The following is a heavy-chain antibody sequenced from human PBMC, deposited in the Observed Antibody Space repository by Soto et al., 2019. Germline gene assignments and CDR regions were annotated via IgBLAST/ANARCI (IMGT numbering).Heavy chain of an antibody. J-gene: IGHJ4*02. CDR2: LFGGGDGI. CDR1: GFRFSTYA. Sequence: EVQLLESGGGLVQPGGSLRLSCAASGFRFSTYAMSWVRQAPGKGLEWVSGLFGGGDGIAYADSVKGRFTISRDNSNNMLYLKMHSLRAEDTAVYYCAKDRQPDGSWPFDHWGQGTLVTVS. V-gene: IGHV3-23*01. CDR3: AKDRQPDGSWPFDH. D-gene: IGHD3-22*01.